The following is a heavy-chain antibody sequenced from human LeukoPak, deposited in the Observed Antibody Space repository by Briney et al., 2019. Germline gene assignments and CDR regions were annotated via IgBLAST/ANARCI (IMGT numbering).Heavy chain of an antibody. D-gene: IGHD3-10*01. J-gene: IGHJ4*02. V-gene: IGHV3-48*04. CDR1: GFTFSSYS. CDR2: ISSSSSTI. Sequence: PGGSLRPSCAASGFTFSSYSMNWVRQAPGKGLEWVSYISSSSSTIYYADSVKGRFTISRDNAKNSLYLQMNSLRAEDTAVYYCARDWSYGSGSPTIDYWGQGTLVTVSS. CDR3: ARDWSYGSGSPTIDY.